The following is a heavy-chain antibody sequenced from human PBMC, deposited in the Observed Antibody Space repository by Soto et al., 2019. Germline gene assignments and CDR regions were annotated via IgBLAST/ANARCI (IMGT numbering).Heavy chain of an antibody. V-gene: IGHV4-34*01. CDR3: ASEGSYCGGDCYTDNWYFDL. Sequence: QVQLQQWGAGLLKPSETLSLTCAVYGGSFSGYYWSWIRQPPGKGLEWIGEINHSGSTNYNPSLKSRVTISVDTSKNQFSLKLSSVTAADTAVYYCASEGSYCGGDCYTDNWYFDLWGRGTLVTVSS. J-gene: IGHJ2*01. CDR1: GGSFSGYY. D-gene: IGHD2-21*01. CDR2: INHSGST.